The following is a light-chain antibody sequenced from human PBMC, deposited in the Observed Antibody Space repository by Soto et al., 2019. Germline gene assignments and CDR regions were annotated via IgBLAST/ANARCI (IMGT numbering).Light chain of an antibody. CDR1: QGVSSW. V-gene: IGKV1-12*01. Sequence: DIPMTQSPSSLSSSVGDRVTISCRASQGVSSWLAWYQQKPGKAHKLLIYATSTLQIGVPSRFSGSGSGTDFTITISRLQHDDFATYYCHHTSRPYTCGQGTKLEI. CDR3: HHTSRPYT. J-gene: IGKJ2*01. CDR2: ATS.